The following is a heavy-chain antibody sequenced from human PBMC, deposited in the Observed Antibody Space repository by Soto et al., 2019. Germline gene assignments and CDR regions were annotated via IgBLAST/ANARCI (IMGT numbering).Heavy chain of an antibody. CDR2: IIPILGIA. V-gene: IGHV1-69*08. J-gene: IGHJ6*03. CDR3: ARDKPNYYGSGSYYYYYYYYMDV. D-gene: IGHD3-10*01. Sequence: QVQLVQSGAEVKKPGSSVKVSCKASGGTFSSYTISWVRQAPGQGLEWMGRIIPILGIANYAQKFQGRVTITADKSTSTASMELSSLRSEDTAVYYCARDKPNYYGSGSYYYYYYYYMDVWGKGTTVTVSS. CDR1: GGTFSSYT.